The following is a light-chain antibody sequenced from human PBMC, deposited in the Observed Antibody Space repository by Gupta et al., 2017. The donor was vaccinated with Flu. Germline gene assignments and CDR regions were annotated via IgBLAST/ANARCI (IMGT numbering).Light chain of an antibody. CDR2: DAC. Sequence: PSSLSASVGDRVTITCQARQEIRYYLNWYQQTPGNAPNLLIYDACKWDRGVPSRFSGSGSGKYFTFTIRSRQPEDVAIYYCQQEDDLPNTFGQGTQVDIK. CDR1: QEIRYY. CDR3: QQEDDLPNT. J-gene: IGKJ5*01. V-gene: IGKV1-33*01.